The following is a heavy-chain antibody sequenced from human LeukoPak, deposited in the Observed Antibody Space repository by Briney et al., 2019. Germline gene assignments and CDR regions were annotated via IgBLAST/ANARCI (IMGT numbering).Heavy chain of an antibody. D-gene: IGHD3-22*01. Sequence: SETLSLTCTVSGGSISSSSYYWGWIRQPPGKGLEWIGSIYYSGSTYYNPSLKSRVTISVDTSKNQFSLKLSSVTAADTAVYYCATYYYDFPHYYWGQGTLVTVSS. V-gene: IGHV4-39*07. CDR2: IYYSGST. CDR3: ATYYYDFPHYY. CDR1: GGSISSSSYY. J-gene: IGHJ4*02.